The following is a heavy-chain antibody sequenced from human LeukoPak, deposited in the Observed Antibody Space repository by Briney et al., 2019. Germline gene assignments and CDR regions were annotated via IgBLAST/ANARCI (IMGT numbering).Heavy chain of an antibody. D-gene: IGHD1-7*01. Sequence: GGSLRLSCAASGLNFSTYSMNWVRQAPGTGLEWVSSNSTSSIYIYYADSVKGRFTISRDNAKNSLYLQMNSLRAEDTAVYYCARGWNSDYFDYWGQGTLVTVSS. J-gene: IGHJ4*02. CDR1: GLNFSTYS. CDR2: NSTSSIYI. CDR3: ARGWNSDYFDY. V-gene: IGHV3-21*01.